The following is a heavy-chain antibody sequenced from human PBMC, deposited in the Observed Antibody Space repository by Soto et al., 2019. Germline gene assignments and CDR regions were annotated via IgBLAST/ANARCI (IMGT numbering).Heavy chain of an antibody. D-gene: IGHD2-2*02. CDR1: GGSISSYY. J-gene: IGHJ4*02. V-gene: IGHV4-59*01. CDR3: ARGVVPAAIGPFDY. Sequence: PSETLSLTCTVSGGSISSYYWSWIRQPPGKGLEWIGYIYYSGSTNYNPSLKSRVTISVDTSKNQFSLELSSVTAADTAVYYCARGVVPAAIGPFDYWGQGTLVTVSS. CDR2: IYYSGST.